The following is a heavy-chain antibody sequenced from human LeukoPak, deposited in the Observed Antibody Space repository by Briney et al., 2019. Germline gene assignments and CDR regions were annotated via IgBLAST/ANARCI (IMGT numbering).Heavy chain of an antibody. J-gene: IGHJ4*02. CDR3: ARDRSGSYYRD. CDR1: VGTFSSYA. V-gene: IGHV1-69*05. Sequence: ASVKVSCKASVGTFSSYAISWVRQAPGQGLEWMGGIIPIFGTAHYAQKFQSRVTSTTDESTSTAYMELSSLRSEDTAVYYCARDRSGSYYRDWGQGTLVTVSS. D-gene: IGHD3-10*01. CDR2: IIPIFGTA.